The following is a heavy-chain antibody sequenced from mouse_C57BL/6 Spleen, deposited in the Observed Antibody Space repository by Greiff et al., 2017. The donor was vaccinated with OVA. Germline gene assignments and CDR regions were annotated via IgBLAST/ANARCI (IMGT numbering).Heavy chain of an antibody. CDR2: ISAGGSYP. V-gene: IGHV5-4*03. CDR3: ARGKGYCYDGGRGYFDV. D-gene: IGHD2-12*01. Sequence: EVKLMESGGGLVKPGGSLKLSCAASGFTFSSYAMSWVRQTPEKRLEWVATISAGGSYPYYPDTVKGRFTLSRDNAKNNLYLQMSHLKSEDTAMYYGARGKGYCYDGGRGYFDVGGTGTTVTVSS. J-gene: IGHJ1*03. CDR1: GFTFSSYA.